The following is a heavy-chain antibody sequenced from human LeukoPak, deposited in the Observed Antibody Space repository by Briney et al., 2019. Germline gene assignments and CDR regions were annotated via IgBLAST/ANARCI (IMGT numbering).Heavy chain of an antibody. CDR3: ARVRWDSGTYHIDY. V-gene: IGHV4-61*08. CDR2: VYYSGGT. Sequence: SETLSLTCAVSGGSISSGAYSWSWIRQPPRKGLEWIGYVYYSGGTYYNPSLKSRVTISLDTSMNQFSLRLSSVTAADTAVYYCARVRWDSGTYHIDYWGQGTLVTVSS. D-gene: IGHD1-26*01. CDR1: GGSISSGAYS. J-gene: IGHJ4*02.